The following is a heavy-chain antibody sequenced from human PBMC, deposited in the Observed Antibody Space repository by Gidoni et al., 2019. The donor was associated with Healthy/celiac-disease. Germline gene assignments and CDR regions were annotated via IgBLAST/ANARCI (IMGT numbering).Heavy chain of an antibody. J-gene: IGHJ5*02. CDR1: GGSISSSSYS. CDR3: ARHIRERAFGSGWYRGGGPNWFDP. V-gene: IGHV4-39*01. CDR2: IYYSGST. D-gene: IGHD6-19*01. Sequence: QLQLQESGPGLVKPSETLSLTCTVSGGSISSSSYSRGWNRQPPGKGLEWIVSIYYSGSTYYNPSLKCRVTISVDTSKNQFSLKLSSVTAADTAVYYCARHIRERAFGSGWYRGGGPNWFDPWGQGTLVTVSS.